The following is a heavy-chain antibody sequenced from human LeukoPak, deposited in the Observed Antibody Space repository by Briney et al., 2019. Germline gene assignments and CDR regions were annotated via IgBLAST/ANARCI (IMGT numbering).Heavy chain of an antibody. CDR2: IIPIFGTA. CDR1: GGTFSSYA. V-gene: IGHV1-69*06. CDR3: ARAGREMATIFHPRDY. J-gene: IGHJ4*02. Sequence: SVKVSCKASGGTFSSYAISWVRQAPGQGLEWMGGIIPIFGTANYAQKFQGRVTITADKSTSTAYMELSSLRSEDTAVYYCARAGREMATIFHPRDYWGQGTLVTVSS. D-gene: IGHD5-24*01.